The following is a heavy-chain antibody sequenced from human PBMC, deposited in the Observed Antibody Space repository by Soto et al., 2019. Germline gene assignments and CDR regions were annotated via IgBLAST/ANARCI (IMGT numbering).Heavy chain of an antibody. Sequence: QVQLVQSGAEVKKPGASVKVSCKTSGYTFAAYYIHWIRQAPGQGLEWMGWINPTSGGTVYAQNFQDRVTMARETSISTAYMELRRLNSDDTAVYYCARDPDYGDYLGSFFDYWGQGTPVPVSS. D-gene: IGHD4-17*01. CDR2: INPTSGGT. J-gene: IGHJ4*02. CDR3: ARDPDYGDYLGSFFDY. CDR1: GYTFAAYY. V-gene: IGHV1-2*02.